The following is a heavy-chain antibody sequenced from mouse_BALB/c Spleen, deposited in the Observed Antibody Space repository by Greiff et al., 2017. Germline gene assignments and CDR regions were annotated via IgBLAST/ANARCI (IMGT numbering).Heavy chain of an antibody. CDR3: ALYYDYDLYYAMDY. D-gene: IGHD2-4*01. CDR1: GYSITSGYS. V-gene: IGHV3-1*02. Sequence: EVKVVESGPDLVKPSQSLSLTCTVTGYSITSGYSWPWIRQFPGNKLEWMGYIHYSGSTNYNPSLKSRISITRDTSKNQFFLQLNSVTTEDTATYYCALYYDYDLYYAMDYWGQGTSVTVSS. CDR2: IHYSGST. J-gene: IGHJ4*01.